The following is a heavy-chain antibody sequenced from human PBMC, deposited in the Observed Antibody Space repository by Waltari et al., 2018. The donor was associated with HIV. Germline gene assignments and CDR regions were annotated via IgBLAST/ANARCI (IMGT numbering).Heavy chain of an antibody. CDR1: GFTFDDYA. V-gene: IGHV3-9*01. D-gene: IGHD3-16*01. CDR3: ARGGGLNLDY. CDR2: ISWNGGNI. J-gene: IGHJ4*02. Sequence: EVQLVESGGGLVQPGRSLRLSCVVSGFTFDDYAMHWVRQPPGKGLQWVSGISWNGGNIAYADSVKGRFTISRDNAKNSLYLQMNSLRAEDTAVYHCARGGGLNLDYWGQGTLVTVSS.